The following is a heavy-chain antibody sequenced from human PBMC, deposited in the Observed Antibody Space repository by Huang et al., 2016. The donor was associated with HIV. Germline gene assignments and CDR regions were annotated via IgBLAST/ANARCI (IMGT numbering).Heavy chain of an antibody. CDR1: GGSIRSDNSY. D-gene: IGHD3-10*01. J-gene: IGHJ4*02. CDR2: SYYSGST. V-gene: IGHV4-39*02. CDR3: ARLPGSITMIRGVITDPY. Sequence: QLQLQESGPGLVKPSETLSLTCTVSGGSIRSDNSYWGWIRQPPGKGLAWIGSSYYSGSTYYNPAPKLRVTITVDTSKKHFSLRMRSVTAADTAVYYCARLPGSITMIRGVITDPYWGQGTLVTVSS.